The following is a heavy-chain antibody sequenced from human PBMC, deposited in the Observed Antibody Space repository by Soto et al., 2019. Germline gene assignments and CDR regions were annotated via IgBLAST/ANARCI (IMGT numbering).Heavy chain of an antibody. V-gene: IGHV1-69*12. CDR2: IIPIFGTA. CDR3: ARVKPDMVLVPAAENWFDP. D-gene: IGHD2-2*01. CDR1: GGTFSSYA. J-gene: IGHJ5*02. Sequence: QVQLVQSGAEVKKPGSSVKVSCKASGGTFSSYAISWVRQAPGQGLEWMGGIIPIFGTANYAQKFQGRVTITADESTSTAYMELSSLRSEDTAVYYCARVKPDMVLVPAAENWFDPWGQGTLVTVSS.